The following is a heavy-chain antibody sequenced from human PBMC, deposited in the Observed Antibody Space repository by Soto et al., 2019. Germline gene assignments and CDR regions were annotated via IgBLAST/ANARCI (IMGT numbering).Heavy chain of an antibody. Sequence: QVQLVQSGAEVRKPGSSVRVSCKASGGSFNRHTISWVRQAPGQGLEWMGGIIPIFGTANYAQKFQGRVTIIAYESTSTVYMELSSLRSDDTAIYYCARGWGYDSTDYYYAYWGQGTLVIVSS. V-gene: IGHV1-69*01. CDR1: GGSFNRHT. D-gene: IGHD3-22*01. CDR3: ARGWGYDSTDYYYAY. CDR2: IIPIFGTA. J-gene: IGHJ4*02.